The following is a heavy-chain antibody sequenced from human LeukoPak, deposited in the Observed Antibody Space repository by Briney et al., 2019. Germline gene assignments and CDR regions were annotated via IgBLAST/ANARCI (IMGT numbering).Heavy chain of an antibody. V-gene: IGHV1-2*06. CDR1: GYTFTGYY. CDR3: ARQKKSSGQWLVQDYGMDV. CDR2: INPNSGGT. D-gene: IGHD6-19*01. Sequence: GASVKVSCKASGYTFTGYYMHWVRQAPGQGLEWMGRINPNSGGTNYAQKFQGRVTMTRDTSISTAYMELSRLRSDDTAVYYCARQKKSSGQWLVQDYGMDVWGQGTTVTVSS. J-gene: IGHJ6*02.